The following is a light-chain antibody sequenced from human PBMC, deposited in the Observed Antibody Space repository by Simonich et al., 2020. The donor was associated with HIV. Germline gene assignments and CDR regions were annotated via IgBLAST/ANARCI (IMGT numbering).Light chain of an antibody. J-gene: IGKJ5*01. V-gene: IGKV3-11*01. CDR1: QSVSSN. Sequence: EIVMTQSPATLSVSPGERATLSCRASQSVSSNLAWYQQKAGQAPRLLIYDASNRATGIPARFSGSGSRTDFTLTISSLEPEDFAVYYCQQRSNWPLTFGQGTRLEIK. CDR2: DAS. CDR3: QQRSNWPLT.